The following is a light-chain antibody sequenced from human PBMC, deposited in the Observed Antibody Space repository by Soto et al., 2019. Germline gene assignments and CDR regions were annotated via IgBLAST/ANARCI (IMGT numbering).Light chain of an antibody. CDR2: DNN. CDR1: SSNIGNNY. CDR3: GTWDDNLSTGI. V-gene: IGLV1-51*01. J-gene: IGLJ2*01. Sequence: QSVLTQAPSVSAAPGQKVTISCSGSSSNIGNNYVSWYQQLPGTAPKLLIYDNNKRPSGIPDRFSGSKSGTSATLGITGLQTGDEADYYCGTWDDNLSTGIFGGGTKVTVL.